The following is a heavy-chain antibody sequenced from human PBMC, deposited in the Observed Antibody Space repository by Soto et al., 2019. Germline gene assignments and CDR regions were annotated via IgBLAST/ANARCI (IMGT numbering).Heavy chain of an antibody. V-gene: IGHV4-30-4*01. J-gene: IGHJ6*02. Sequence: SETLSLTCSVSGASISSGVYYWSWLRQSPGKGLEYIGYIFSPGNIYYNPSLKNRLTFSVDTSKNQFSLNLSSVTAADTAVYYCARCKSNYYYGMDVWGQGTTVTVSS. CDR3: ARCKSNYYYGMDV. CDR2: IFSPGNI. CDR1: GASISSGVYY.